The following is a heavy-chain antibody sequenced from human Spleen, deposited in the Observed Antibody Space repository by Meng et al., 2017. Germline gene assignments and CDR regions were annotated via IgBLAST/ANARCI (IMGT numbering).Heavy chain of an antibody. J-gene: IGHJ5*02. V-gene: IGHV4-39*01. CDR1: GGSISTSGYY. CDR3: VRSSGWVRTGFDP. D-gene: IGHD6-19*01. CDR2: IGHSGTT. Sequence: QPQLQESGPGLVKPSEALSLTCSVSGGSISTSGYYCGWIRQPPGKGLEWIGSIGHSGTTYYTPSLRRRVTVSIDTSKSQFSLKLTSVTAADTAVYYCVRSSGWVRTGFDPWGQGTLVTVSS.